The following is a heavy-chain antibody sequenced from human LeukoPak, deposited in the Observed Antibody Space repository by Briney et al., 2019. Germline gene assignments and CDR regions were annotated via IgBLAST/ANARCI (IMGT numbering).Heavy chain of an antibody. D-gene: IGHD2-15*01. V-gene: IGHV4-59*01. CDR2: ISYSWST. J-gene: IGHJ3*02. Sequence: SETLSLTCTVSGGSISSYYWSWIRQPPGKGLEWIGYISYSWSTNYNPSLKSRVTISVDTSKNQFSLKLSSVTAADAAVYYCASTNGVVANAFDIWGQGTMVTVSS. CDR3: ASTNGVVANAFDI. CDR1: GGSISSYY.